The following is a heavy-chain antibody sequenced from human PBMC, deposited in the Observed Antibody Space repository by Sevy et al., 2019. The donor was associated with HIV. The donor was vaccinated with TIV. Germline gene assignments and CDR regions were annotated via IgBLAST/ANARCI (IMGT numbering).Heavy chain of an antibody. J-gene: IGHJ4*02. V-gene: IGHV3-23*01. Sequence: GGSLRLSCAASGFTFSSYAMSWVRQAPGKGLEWVSAISGSGGSTYYADSVKGRFTISRDNSKNTLYLQMNSLRAEDTAVYYCAKAGMTTVTLSYYFDYWGQGTLVTVSS. CDR1: GFTFSSYA. D-gene: IGHD4-17*01. CDR2: ISGSGGST. CDR3: AKAGMTTVTLSYYFDY.